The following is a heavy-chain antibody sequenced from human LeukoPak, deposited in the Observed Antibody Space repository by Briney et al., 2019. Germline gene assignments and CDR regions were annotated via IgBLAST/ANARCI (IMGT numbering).Heavy chain of an antibody. CDR1: GFTVSSNY. Sequence: GGSLILSCAASGFTVSSNYMSWVRQAPGKGLEWVSVIYSGGSTYYADSVKGRFTISRDNSKNTLYLQMNSLRAEDTAVYYCARTSADYGEVLFDYWGQGTLVTVSS. CDR2: IYSGGST. J-gene: IGHJ4*02. CDR3: ARTSADYGEVLFDY. D-gene: IGHD4-17*01. V-gene: IGHV3-53*01.